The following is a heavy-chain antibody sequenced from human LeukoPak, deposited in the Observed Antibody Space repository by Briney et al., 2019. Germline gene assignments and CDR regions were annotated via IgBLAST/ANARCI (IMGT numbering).Heavy chain of an antibody. Sequence: GSLRLSCAASGFTFSSYSMNWVRQAPGKGLEWVSSISSSSSYIYYADSVKGRFTISRDNAKNSLYLQMNSLRAEDTAVYYCARDGNTATHAFDIWGQGTMVTVSS. D-gene: IGHD5-18*01. CDR3: ARDGNTATHAFDI. CDR2: ISSSSSYI. V-gene: IGHV3-21*01. J-gene: IGHJ3*02. CDR1: GFTFSSYS.